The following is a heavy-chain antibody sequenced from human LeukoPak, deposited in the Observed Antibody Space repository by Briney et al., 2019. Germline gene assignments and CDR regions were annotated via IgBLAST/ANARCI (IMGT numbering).Heavy chain of an antibody. CDR3: ARRGLTHYDYVWGSYRYEHFDY. Sequence: PSETLSLTCTVSGYSISSGYYWGWIRQPPGKGLEWIGSIYHSGSTYYNPSLKSRVTISVDTSKNQFSLKLSSVTAADTAVYYCARRGLTHYDYVWGSYRYEHFDYWGQGTLVTVSS. CDR2: IYHSGST. CDR1: GYSISSGYY. V-gene: IGHV4-38-2*02. D-gene: IGHD3-16*02. J-gene: IGHJ4*02.